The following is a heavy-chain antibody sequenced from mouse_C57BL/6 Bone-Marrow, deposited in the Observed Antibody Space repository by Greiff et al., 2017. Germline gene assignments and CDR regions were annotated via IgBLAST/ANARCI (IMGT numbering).Heavy chain of an antibody. V-gene: IGHV1-55*01. CDR3: ARFPFYERCAD. Sequence: VQLQQPGAELVKPGASVKMSCKASGYTFTSYWITWVKPRPGQGLEWIGDIYPGSGSTNYNEKFKSKATLTVDKSSSTAYMQLSSLTSEDSAVYYCARFPFYERCADWGQGTRVTVSA. D-gene: IGHD2-3*01. J-gene: IGHJ3*01. CDR1: GYTFTSYW. CDR2: IYPGSGST.